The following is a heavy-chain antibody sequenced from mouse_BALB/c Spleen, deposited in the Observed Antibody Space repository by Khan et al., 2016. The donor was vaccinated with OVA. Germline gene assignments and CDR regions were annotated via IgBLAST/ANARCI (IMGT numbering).Heavy chain of an antibody. Sequence: QIQLVQSGPELKKPGETVKISCKASGYTFTNYGMNWVKQAPGKGLKWMGWINTYTGEPTYADDFKGRFAFSLDTSASTAYLQINNLQNEDTATYFGARSNGNYGFAYWGQGTLVTVSA. D-gene: IGHD2-1*01. J-gene: IGHJ3*01. V-gene: IGHV9-3-1*01. CDR2: INTYTGEP. CDR1: GYTFTNYG. CDR3: ARSNGNYGFAY.